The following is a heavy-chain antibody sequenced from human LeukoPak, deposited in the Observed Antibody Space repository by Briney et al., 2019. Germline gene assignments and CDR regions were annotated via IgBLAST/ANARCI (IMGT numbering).Heavy chain of an antibody. D-gene: IGHD6-13*01. V-gene: IGHV4-34*01. CDR3: ARQQSSSWYGYFDY. J-gene: IGHJ4*02. CDR2: INHSGST. Sequence: SETLSLTCAVYGGSFSGYYWSWIRQPPGKGLERIGEINHSGSTNYNPSLKSRVTISVDTSKNQFSLKLSSVTAADTAVYYCARQQSSSWYGYFDYWGQGTLVTVSS. CDR1: GGSFSGYY.